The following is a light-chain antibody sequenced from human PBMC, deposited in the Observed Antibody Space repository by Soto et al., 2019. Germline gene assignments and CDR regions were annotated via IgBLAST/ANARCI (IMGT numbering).Light chain of an antibody. J-gene: IGKJ2*01. CDR2: DAS. CDR1: QSVSSY. Sequence: EIVLTQSPATQSLSPGERATLSCRASQSVSSYLAWYQQKPGQAPRLLIYDASNRYTGIPARFSGSGSGTDFTLTISSLEPEDFAVYYCQQRSNLPPYTFGQGTKLEIK. V-gene: IGKV3-11*01. CDR3: QQRSNLPPYT.